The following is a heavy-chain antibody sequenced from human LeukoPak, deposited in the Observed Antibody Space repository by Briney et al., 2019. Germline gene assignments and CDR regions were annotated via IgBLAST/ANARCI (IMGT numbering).Heavy chain of an antibody. J-gene: IGHJ5*02. CDR1: GFTFSRYW. D-gene: IGHD6-19*01. CDR2: INTDGSTT. V-gene: IGHV3-74*01. Sequence: GGSLRLSCVASGFTFSRYWMHWVRQAPGKGLVWVSRINTDGSTTSYADSVKGRFTISRDNAKNTLYLQMNSLKAEDTAVYYCAKEASGWPNNWFVPWGQGTLVTVSS. CDR3: AKEASGWPNNWFVP.